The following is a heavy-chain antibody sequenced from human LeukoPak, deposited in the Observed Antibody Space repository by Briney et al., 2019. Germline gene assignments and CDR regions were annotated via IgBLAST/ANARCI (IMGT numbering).Heavy chain of an antibody. Sequence: PSETLSLTCTVSGDSISNRIYYWGWIRQPPGKGLEWIGSLYYSGTTYDSPSLKSRLVISVDTSKNQFSLKLSSVTAADTAVYYCARHKYYDFWSGLPPYFDYWGQGILVSVSS. CDR2: LYYSGTT. CDR3: ARHKYYDFWSGLPPYFDY. J-gene: IGHJ4*02. D-gene: IGHD3-3*01. V-gene: IGHV4-39*01. CDR1: GDSISNRIYY.